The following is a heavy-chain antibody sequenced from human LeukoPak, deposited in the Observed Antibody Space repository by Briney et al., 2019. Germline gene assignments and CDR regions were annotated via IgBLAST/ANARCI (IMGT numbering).Heavy chain of an antibody. D-gene: IGHD2-21*02. J-gene: IGHJ6*03. CDR2: MNPNSGNT. CDR3: ARGGYCGGDCSYYYYYYMDV. V-gene: IGHV1-8*01. CDR1: GYTFTSYD. Sequence: VASVKVSCKASGYTFTSYDINWVRQATGQGLEWMGWMNPNSGNTGYAQKFQGRVTMTRNTSISTAYMELSSLRSEDTAVYYCARGGYCGGDCSYYYYYYMDVWGKGTTVTVS.